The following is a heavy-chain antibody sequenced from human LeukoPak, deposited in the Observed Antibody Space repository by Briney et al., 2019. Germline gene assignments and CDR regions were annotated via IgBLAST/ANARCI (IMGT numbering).Heavy chain of an antibody. D-gene: IGHD3-16*02. Sequence: GGSLKLSCAASGFTFSSYAMSWVRQAPGKGLEWVSAISGSGGSTYYADSVKGRFTISRDNSKNTLYLQMNSLRAEDTAVYYCAKVSLRPYYDYVWGSYREFDYWGQGTLVTVSS. J-gene: IGHJ4*02. CDR3: AKVSLRPYYDYVWGSYREFDY. V-gene: IGHV3-23*01. CDR1: GFTFSSYA. CDR2: ISGSGGST.